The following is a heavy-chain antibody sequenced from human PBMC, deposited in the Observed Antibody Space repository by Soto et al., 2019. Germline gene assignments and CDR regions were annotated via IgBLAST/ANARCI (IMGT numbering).Heavy chain of an antibody. CDR3: VSSSWYSDYYYYGMDV. Sequence: TGGSLRLSCAASGFTFSSYSMNWVRQAPGKGLEWVSSISSSSSYIYYADSVKGRFTISRDNSKNTLYLQMNSLRAEDTAVYYCVSSSWYSDYYYYGMDVWGQGTTVTVSS. J-gene: IGHJ6*02. CDR1: GFTFSSYS. V-gene: IGHV3-21*01. D-gene: IGHD6-13*01. CDR2: ISSSSSYI.